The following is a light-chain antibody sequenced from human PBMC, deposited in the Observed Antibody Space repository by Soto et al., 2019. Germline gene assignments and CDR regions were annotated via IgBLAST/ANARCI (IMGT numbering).Light chain of an antibody. J-gene: IGKJ4*01. CDR1: QGISSR. CDR2: AAS. CDR3: QQANSFPPT. V-gene: IGKV1-12*01. Sequence: DIPMTQSPSSVSASVGDRVTITCRASQGISSRLAWYQQKPGKAPKVLIDAASSLQSGVPSRFSGSGSGTDFTLTISSLQPEDFATYYCQQANSFPPTFGGGTKVEIK.